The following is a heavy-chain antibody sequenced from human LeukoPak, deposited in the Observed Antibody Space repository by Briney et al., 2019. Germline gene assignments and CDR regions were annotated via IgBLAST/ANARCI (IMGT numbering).Heavy chain of an antibody. CDR3: ARGAYSGSCSR. Sequence: SETLSLTCTVSGGSISGTYYWSWIRQPPGKGLEWIGEINHSGSTNYNPSLKSRVTISVDTSKNQFSLKLSSVTAADTAVYYCARGAYSGSCSRWGQGTLVTVSS. CDR2: INHSGST. J-gene: IGHJ4*02. V-gene: IGHV4-34*01. CDR1: GGSISGTYY. D-gene: IGHD1-26*01.